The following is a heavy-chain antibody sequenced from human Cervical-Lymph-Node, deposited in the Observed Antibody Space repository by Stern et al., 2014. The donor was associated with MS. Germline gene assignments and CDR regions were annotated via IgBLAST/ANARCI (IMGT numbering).Heavy chain of an antibody. CDR3: ARTRVVPDQHFDY. D-gene: IGHD2-2*01. J-gene: IGHJ4*02. Sequence: QITLKESGPALVKPTQTLTLTCTFSGFSLSTSGMRVSWIRQPPGKALEWLARLDWDDDKFYSTSLKTRLTISKDTSKSQVVLTMTNMDPVDTATYYCARTRVVPDQHFDYWGQGTLVTVSS. CDR1: GFSLSTSGMR. V-gene: IGHV2-70*04. CDR2: LDWDDDK.